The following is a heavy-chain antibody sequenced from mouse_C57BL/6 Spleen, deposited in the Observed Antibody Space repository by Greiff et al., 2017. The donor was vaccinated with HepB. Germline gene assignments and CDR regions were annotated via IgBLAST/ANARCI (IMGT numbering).Heavy chain of an antibody. Sequence: EVKLVESGGGLVKPGGSLKLSCAASGFTFSDYGMHWVRQAPEKGLEWVAYISSGSSTIYYADTVKGRFTISRDNAKNTLFLQMTSLRSEDTAMYYCARSRYDYDDGYYFDYWGQGTTLTVSS. J-gene: IGHJ2*01. D-gene: IGHD2-4*01. CDR3: ARSRYDYDDGYYFDY. CDR2: ISSGSSTI. CDR1: GFTFSDYG. V-gene: IGHV5-17*01.